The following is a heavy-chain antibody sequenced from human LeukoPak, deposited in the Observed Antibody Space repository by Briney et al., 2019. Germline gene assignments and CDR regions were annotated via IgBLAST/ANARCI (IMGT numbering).Heavy chain of an antibody. CDR3: ATLGYYDSSGRGY. V-gene: IGHV3-30*02. D-gene: IGHD3-22*01. J-gene: IGHJ4*02. Sequence: GGSLRLSCEASGFMFIGYGMHWVRQTPGEGLEWVAFIRYDGRHEYYTDSVKGRFTISRDNSKNTLYLQMNSLRAEDTAVYYCATLGYYDSSGRGYWGQGTLVTVSS. CDR1: GFMFIGYG. CDR2: IRYDGRHE.